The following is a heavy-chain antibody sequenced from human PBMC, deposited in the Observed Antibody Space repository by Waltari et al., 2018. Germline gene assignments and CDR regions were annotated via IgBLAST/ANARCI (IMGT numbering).Heavy chain of an antibody. CDR1: GSTFTSYA. CDR2: FIPTFGTA. D-gene: IGHD3-10*01. J-gene: IGHJ3*02. CDR3: AIGAYGDLSGVFDI. Sequence: QVQLVQSGAEVPKPVSSVKVSCKASGSTFTSYAISWVRQAPGQGLKWMGGFIPTFGTANYEHKFKGRVTITSEKSMRTAEMELSSLRSEDTAVYYCAIGAYGDLSGVFDIWGQGKMGTGS. V-gene: IGHV1-69*14.